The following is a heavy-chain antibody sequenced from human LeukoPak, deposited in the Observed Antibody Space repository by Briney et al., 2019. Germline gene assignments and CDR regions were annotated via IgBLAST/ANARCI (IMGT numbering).Heavy chain of an antibody. CDR1: GFTFSSYW. CDR3: ARAAGGRRDFWSGYRIKRFFDY. J-gene: IGHJ4*02. CDR2: IKQDGSEK. Sequence: GGSLRLSCAASGFTFSSYWMSWVRQAPGKGLEWVANIKQDGSEKYYVDSVKGRFTISRDNAKNSLYLQMNSLRAEDTAVYYCARAAGGRRDFWSGYRIKRFFDYWGQGTLVTVSS. D-gene: IGHD3-3*01. V-gene: IGHV3-7*01.